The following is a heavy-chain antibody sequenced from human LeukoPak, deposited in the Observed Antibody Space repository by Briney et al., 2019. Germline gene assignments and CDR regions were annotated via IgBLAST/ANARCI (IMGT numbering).Heavy chain of an antibody. V-gene: IGHV3-23*01. CDR3: AKDLMVQGVIITPLFDY. Sequence: GGSLRLSCAASGFTFSSYAMSWVRQAPGKGLEWVSAISGSGGSTYYADSVKGRFTISRDNSKNTLYMQMNSLRAEDTAVYYCAKDLMVQGVIITPLFDYWGQGTLVTVSS. CDR1: GFTFSSYA. J-gene: IGHJ4*02. CDR2: ISGSGGST. D-gene: IGHD3-10*01.